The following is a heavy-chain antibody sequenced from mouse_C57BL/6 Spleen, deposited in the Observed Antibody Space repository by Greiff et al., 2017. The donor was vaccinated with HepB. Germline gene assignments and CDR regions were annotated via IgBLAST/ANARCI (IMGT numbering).Heavy chain of an antibody. D-gene: IGHD1-1*01. J-gene: IGHJ3*01. Sequence: LVKPGASVKISCKASGYTFTDYYMNWVKQSHGKSLKWIGDINPNNGGTSYNQKFKGKATLTVDKSSSTAYMELRSLTSEDSAVYYCARYGGSAWFAYWGQGTLVTVSA. CDR1: GYTFTDYY. CDR3: ARYGGSAWFAY. CDR2: INPNNGGT. V-gene: IGHV1-26*01.